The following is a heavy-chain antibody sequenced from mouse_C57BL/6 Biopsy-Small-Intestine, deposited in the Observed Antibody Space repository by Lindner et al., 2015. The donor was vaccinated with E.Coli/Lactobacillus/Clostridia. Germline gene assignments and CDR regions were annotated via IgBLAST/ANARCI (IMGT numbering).Heavy chain of an antibody. CDR1: GYTFTSYD. CDR3: ARFYYDYDWYFDV. J-gene: IGHJ1*03. Sequence: VQLQESGPELVKPGALVKLSCKASGYTFTSYDINWVKQRPGQGLEWIGWIYPRDGSTKYNEKFKGKATLTVDTSSSTAYMELHSLTSEDSAVYFCARFYYDYDWYFDVWGTGTTVTVSS. D-gene: IGHD2-4*01. V-gene: IGHV1-85*01. CDR2: IYPRDGST.